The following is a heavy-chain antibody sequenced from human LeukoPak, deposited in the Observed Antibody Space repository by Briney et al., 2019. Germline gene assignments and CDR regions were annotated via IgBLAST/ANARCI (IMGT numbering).Heavy chain of an antibody. CDR3: ARGRYYYDSGGPHDY. CDR2: INWNGGST. J-gene: IGHJ4*02. V-gene: IGHV3-20*01. Sequence: GGSLRLSCAASGFTFDDYGTSWVRQAPGKGLEWVSGINWNGGSTGYADSVKGRFTISRDNAKNSLYLQMNSLRAEDTALYHCARGRYYYDSGGPHDYWGQGTLVTVSS. CDR1: GFTFDDYG. D-gene: IGHD3-22*01.